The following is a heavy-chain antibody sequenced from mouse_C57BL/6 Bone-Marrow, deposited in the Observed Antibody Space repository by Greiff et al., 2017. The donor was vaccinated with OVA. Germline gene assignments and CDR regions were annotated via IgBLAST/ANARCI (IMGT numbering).Heavy chain of an antibody. CDR2: INPNTGGP. CDR3: ASGYYGYYAWFAY. D-gene: IGHD2-3*01. Sequence: VQLQQSGPELVKPGASVKISCKASGYTFTDYYMNWVKQSHGTSLEWIGDINPNTGGPKYNQKFKGKATLTVDKSSSTAYMELRSLTSEDSAVYYCASGYYGYYAWFAYWGQGTLVTVSA. CDR1: GYTFTDYY. J-gene: IGHJ3*01. V-gene: IGHV1-26*01.